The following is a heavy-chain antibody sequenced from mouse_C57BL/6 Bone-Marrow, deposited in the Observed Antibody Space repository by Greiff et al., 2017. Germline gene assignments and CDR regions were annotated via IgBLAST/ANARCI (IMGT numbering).Heavy chain of an antibody. CDR1: GYTFTSYT. D-gene: IGHD4-1*01. Sequence: VQLQESGAELVRPGASVKMSCKASGYTFTSYTMHWVKQRPGQGLEWIGYIDPSGGYTNYNQKFKDKATLTADKSSSTAYMQLSSLTSEDSAVXYCARRGRGAWFAYWGQGTLVTVSA. J-gene: IGHJ3*01. CDR3: ARRGRGAWFAY. CDR2: IDPSGGYT. V-gene: IGHV1-4*01.